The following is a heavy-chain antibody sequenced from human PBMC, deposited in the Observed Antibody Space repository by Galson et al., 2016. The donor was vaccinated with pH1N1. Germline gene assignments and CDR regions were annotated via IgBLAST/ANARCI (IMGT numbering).Heavy chain of an antibody. Sequence: CAISGDSVSSSSDTWNWIRQSPRRGLEWLGRIYHRSKWYYEYAPSMQGRLRISPDTSSNQMSLHLNSVTLDDAAVYYCAREVWLRRGYYIDHWGQGSLVTVSS. V-gene: IGHV6-1*01. J-gene: IGHJ4*02. CDR1: GDSVSSSSDT. CDR2: IYHRSKWYY. CDR3: AREVWLRRGYYIDH. D-gene: IGHD3-3*01.